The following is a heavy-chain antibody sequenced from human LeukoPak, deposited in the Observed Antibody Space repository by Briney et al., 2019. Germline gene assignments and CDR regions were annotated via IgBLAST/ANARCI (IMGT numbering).Heavy chain of an antibody. CDR1: GFTFNLYS. CDR3: VKGLRYYDSSDTFDY. CDR2: ISSNGDST. Sequence: GGSLRLSCLASGFTFNLYSMHWVRQAPGKGLEYVSAISSNGDSTYYADSVKGRFTISRDNSKNTLYLQMSSLRAEDTAVYYCVKGLRYYDSSDTFDYWGQGTLVTVSS. J-gene: IGHJ4*02. V-gene: IGHV3-64D*06. D-gene: IGHD3-22*01.